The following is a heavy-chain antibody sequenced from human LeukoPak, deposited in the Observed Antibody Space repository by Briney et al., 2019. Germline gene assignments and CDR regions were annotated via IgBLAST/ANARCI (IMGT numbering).Heavy chain of an antibody. CDR1: GGSISSYY. Sequence: SETLSLTCAVSGGSISSYYWSWIRQPPGKGLEWIGYIYNSGSTKYNPSLKSRVTMSMDTSKNQFSLKLSSVTAADTAVYYCARGGWYSDYWGQGTLVTVSS. V-gene: IGHV4-59*01. D-gene: IGHD6-19*01. CDR3: ARGGWYSDY. J-gene: IGHJ4*02. CDR2: IYNSGST.